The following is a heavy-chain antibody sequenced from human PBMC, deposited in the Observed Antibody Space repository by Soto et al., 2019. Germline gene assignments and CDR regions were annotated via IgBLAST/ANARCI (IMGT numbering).Heavy chain of an antibody. Sequence: EVQLLESGGGLVQPGGSLRLSCAASGFTFSSYVMSWVRQAPGKGLEWVSAISGSGGGTYYADSVKGRFTISRDNSKNTLYLQMNSLRAEDTAVYYCAKDRGSGSTSWYNGWFDPWGQGTLVTVSS. V-gene: IGHV3-23*01. CDR2: ISGSGGGT. D-gene: IGHD2-2*02. CDR1: GFTFSSYV. J-gene: IGHJ5*02. CDR3: AKDRGSGSTSWYNGWFDP.